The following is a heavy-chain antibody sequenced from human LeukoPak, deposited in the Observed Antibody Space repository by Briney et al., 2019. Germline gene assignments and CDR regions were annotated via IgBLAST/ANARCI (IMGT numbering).Heavy chain of an antibody. CDR3: ATVRGSYPDY. Sequence: ASVKVSCKASGYTFTSYGFIWVRQAPGQGLEWMGWISAYNGNTNYAQKFQGRVTMTEDTSTDTAYMELSSLRSEDTAVYYCATVRGSYPDYWGQGTLVTVSS. CDR1: GYTFTSYG. CDR2: ISAYNGNT. D-gene: IGHD1-26*01. V-gene: IGHV1-18*01. J-gene: IGHJ4*02.